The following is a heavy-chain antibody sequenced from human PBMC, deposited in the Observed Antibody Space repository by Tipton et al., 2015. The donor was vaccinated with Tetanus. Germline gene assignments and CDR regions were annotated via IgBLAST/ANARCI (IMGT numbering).Heavy chain of an antibody. J-gene: IGHJ5*02. CDR3: ARASEGAAAP. Sequence: QAQLVQSGADVKKPGDSVKVSCKASGYTFTGNYIHWVRQAPGQGLEWMGWMNPNSGGTNYAQKFQGRVTMTRDTSISTAYMELSGLRSDDTGVYYCARASEGAAAPWGQGTLVTVSS. D-gene: IGHD6-13*01. CDR2: MNPNSGGT. CDR1: GYTFTGNY. V-gene: IGHV1-2*02.